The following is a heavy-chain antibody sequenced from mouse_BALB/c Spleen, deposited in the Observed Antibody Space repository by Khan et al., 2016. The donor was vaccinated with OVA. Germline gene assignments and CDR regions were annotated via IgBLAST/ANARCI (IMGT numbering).Heavy chain of an antibody. CDR3: ARLAYYYESEGFAY. V-gene: IGHV5-6*01. Sequence: EVQVVESGGDLVEPGGSLKLSCAASGFTFSTYGMSWVRQTPDKRLDWVATISTGGHYTYYPDSVRGRFTISRDNAKNTLYLQMTSLKSEDTAMFYCARLAYYYESEGFAYWGQGTLVTVSA. J-gene: IGHJ3*01. CDR1: GFTFSTYG. CDR2: ISTGGHYT. D-gene: IGHD1-1*01.